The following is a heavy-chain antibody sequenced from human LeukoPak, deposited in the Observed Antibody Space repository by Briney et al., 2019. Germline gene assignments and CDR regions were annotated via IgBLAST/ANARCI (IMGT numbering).Heavy chain of an antibody. CDR1: GFTFSSYS. CDR3: AILGYSSGWFDY. V-gene: IGHV3-21*01. J-gene: IGHJ4*02. Sequence: PGGSLRLSCAASGFTFSSYSMNWVRQAPGKGPEWVSSISSSSSYIYYADSVKGRFTISRDNAKNSLYLQMNSLRAEDTAVYYCAILGYSSGWFDYWGQGTLVTVSS. D-gene: IGHD6-19*01. CDR2: ISSSSSYI.